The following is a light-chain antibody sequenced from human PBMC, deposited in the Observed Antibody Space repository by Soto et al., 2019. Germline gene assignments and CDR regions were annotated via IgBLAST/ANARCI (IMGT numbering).Light chain of an antibody. CDR2: GVY. CDR3: SSFTTNNTPPVV. V-gene: IGLV2-14*01. Sequence: QSALTQPASVSGSPGQSITISCTGTDSDVGGYNYVSWYQQHPGKAPKLMIYGVYNRPSGVSNRFSGSKSGNTASLPISGLQAEDEAEYYCSSFTTNNTPPVVFGGGTKLTVL. J-gene: IGLJ2*01. CDR1: DSDVGGYNY.